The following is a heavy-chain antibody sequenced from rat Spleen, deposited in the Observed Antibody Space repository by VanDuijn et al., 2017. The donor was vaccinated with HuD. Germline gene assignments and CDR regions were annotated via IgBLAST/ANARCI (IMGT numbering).Heavy chain of an antibody. CDR3: ARSVFDY. V-gene: IGHV5-29*01. Sequence: EVQLVESDGGLVQPGRSLKLSCAASGFTFSDYYMAWVRQASTKGLEWVATINYDGSSTYYRDSVKGRFTISRDNAKITLYLQMDSLKSEDTATYYCARSVFDYWGQGVMVTVSS. CDR2: INYDGSST. J-gene: IGHJ2*01. CDR1: GFTFSDYY.